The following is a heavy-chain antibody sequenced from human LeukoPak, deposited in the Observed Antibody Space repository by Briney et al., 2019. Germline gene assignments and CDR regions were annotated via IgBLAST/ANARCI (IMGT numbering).Heavy chain of an antibody. CDR2: LSHSGSA. D-gene: IGHD1/OR15-1a*01. J-gene: IGHJ4*02. Sequence: SETLSPTCTVSGGSISPYHWTWIRQSPEKGLEWIGTLSHSGSAYYNPSLRGRITMSVDTSENQLSLELNSVTAADTAIYYCARYQTGTIFAVWGQGTLVTISS. CDR1: GGSISPYH. V-gene: IGHV4-59*12. CDR3: ARYQTGTIFAV.